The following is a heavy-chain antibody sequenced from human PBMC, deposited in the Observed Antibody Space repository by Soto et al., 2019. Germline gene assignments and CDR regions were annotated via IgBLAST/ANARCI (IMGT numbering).Heavy chain of an antibody. Sequence: PSETLSLTCTVSGGSISSYYWSWIRQPAGKGLEWIGRIYTSGSTNYNPSLKSRVTMSVDTSKNQFSLKLSSVTAADTAVYYCARDSPPIDDYTPGGWSSMDVWGQGTTVTVSS. J-gene: IGHJ6*02. V-gene: IGHV4-4*07. CDR2: IYTSGST. D-gene: IGHD4-4*01. CDR1: GGSISSYY. CDR3: ARDSPPIDDYTPGGWSSMDV.